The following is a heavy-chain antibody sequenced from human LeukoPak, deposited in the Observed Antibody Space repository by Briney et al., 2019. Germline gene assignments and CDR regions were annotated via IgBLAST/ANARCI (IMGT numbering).Heavy chain of an antibody. D-gene: IGHD3-22*01. Sequence: AGGSLRLSCAASGFTFSNAWMSWVRQAPGKGLEWVGRIKREPDGGTTDYAAPVKGRFTISRDDSKNTLYLQMNSLKTEDTAVYYCTTDPHYYDSSGYFFPPPSWGQGTLVTVSS. J-gene: IGHJ4*02. CDR1: GFTFSNAW. CDR2: IKREPDGGTT. CDR3: TTDPHYYDSSGYFFPPPS. V-gene: IGHV3-15*01.